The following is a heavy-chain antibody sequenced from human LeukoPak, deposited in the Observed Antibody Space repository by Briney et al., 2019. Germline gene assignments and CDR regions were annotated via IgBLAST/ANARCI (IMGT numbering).Heavy chain of an antibody. CDR3: ARTFVSGDGYKVGYFDY. CDR2: ISSSSSYI. Sequence: GGSLRLSCAASGFTFSSYSMNWVRQAPGKGLEWVSSISSSSSYIYYTDSVKGRFTIPRDNSKNTVYLQLNTLRAEDTAVYYCARTFVSGDGYKVGYFDYWGQGIPVTVSS. V-gene: IGHV3-21*04. J-gene: IGHJ4*02. CDR1: GFTFSSYS. D-gene: IGHD5-24*01.